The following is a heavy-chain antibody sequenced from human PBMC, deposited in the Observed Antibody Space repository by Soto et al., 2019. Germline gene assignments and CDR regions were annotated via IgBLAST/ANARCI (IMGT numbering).Heavy chain of an antibody. J-gene: IGHJ4*02. CDR1: GFTFSSYG. D-gene: IGHD4-4*01. CDR3: ANLHDSNHDY. Sequence: QVQLVESGGGVVQPGRSLRLSCAASGFTFSSYGMHWVRQAPGKGLEWGAVISYDGSNKYYADSVKGRFTISRDNSKNTLYLQMNSLSAEDAAVYYCANLHDSNHDYWGQGTMVTVSS. V-gene: IGHV3-30*18. CDR2: ISYDGSNK.